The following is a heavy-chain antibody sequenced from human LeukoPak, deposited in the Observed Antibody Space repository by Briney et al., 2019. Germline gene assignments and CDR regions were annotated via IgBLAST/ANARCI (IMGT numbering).Heavy chain of an antibody. CDR3: ARDVGSAAAVNDAFDI. CDR2: IYYSGST. CDR1: GGSISSYY. V-gene: IGHV4-59*01. Sequence: PSETLSLTCTVSGGSISSYYWSWIRQPPGKGLEWIGYIYYSGSTNYNPSLKSRVTITVDTSKNQFSLKLSSVTAADTAVYYCARDVGSAAAVNDAFDIWGQGTMVTVSS. J-gene: IGHJ3*02. D-gene: IGHD6-13*01.